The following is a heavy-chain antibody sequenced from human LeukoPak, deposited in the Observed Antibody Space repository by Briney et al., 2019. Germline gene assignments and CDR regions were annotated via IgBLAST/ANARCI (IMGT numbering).Heavy chain of an antibody. CDR3: ARETLPTYYDILTIDE. J-gene: IGHJ4*02. CDR2: IIPIFGTA. D-gene: IGHD3-9*01. V-gene: IGHV1-69*13. CDR1: GGTFSSYA. Sequence: SVTVSCQASGGTFSSYAISWVRQAPGQGLEWMGGIIPIFGTANYAQKFQGRVTITADESTSTAYMELSSLRSEDTAVYYCARETLPTYYDILTIDEWGQGTLVTVSS.